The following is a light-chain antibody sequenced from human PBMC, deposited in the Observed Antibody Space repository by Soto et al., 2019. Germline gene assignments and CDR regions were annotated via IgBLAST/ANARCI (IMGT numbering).Light chain of an antibody. CDR2: EVS. CDR1: SSDVGAFKY. V-gene: IGLV2-14*01. Sequence: QSALTQPASVSGSPGQSITISCTGTSSDVGAFKYVSWYQQYPGKAPKLIIYEVSNRPSGISHRFSGSKSGNTASLTISGLQADDEAAYYCTSYTSSTTVLFGGGTKLTVL. J-gene: IGLJ2*01. CDR3: TSYTSSTTVL.